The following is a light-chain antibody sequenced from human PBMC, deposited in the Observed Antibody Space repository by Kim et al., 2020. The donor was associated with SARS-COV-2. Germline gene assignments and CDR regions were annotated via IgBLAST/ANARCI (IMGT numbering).Light chain of an antibody. CDR3: ATWDDSLTGQV. J-gene: IGLJ3*02. CDR2: SND. Sequence: QSVLTQPPSVSGTPGQRVTISCSGSSSNIGSNTVTWYQQVPGTAPKLFIYSNDQRPSGVPDRFSGFKSGTSASLAISGLQSGDEADYYCATWDDSLTGQVFGGGTQLTVL. CDR1: SSNIGSNT. V-gene: IGLV1-44*01.